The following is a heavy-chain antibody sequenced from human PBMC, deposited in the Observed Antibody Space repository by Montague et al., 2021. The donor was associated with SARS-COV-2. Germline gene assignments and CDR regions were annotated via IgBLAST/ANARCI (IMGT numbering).Heavy chain of an antibody. D-gene: IGHD3-22*01. J-gene: IGHJ3*01. CDR1: GGSITNSIDY. Sequence: SETLSLTCTVSGGSITNSIDYWGWIRQPPGKGLEWIGSIYYTGSTYYNPSLKSRVTISVVTSKNQFTLKLSSVTAAETAVYYCARLKRYFDSSGSAAAFDFWGQGTKVTVSS. CDR3: ARLKRYFDSSGSAAAFDF. V-gene: IGHV4-39*01. CDR2: IYYTGST.